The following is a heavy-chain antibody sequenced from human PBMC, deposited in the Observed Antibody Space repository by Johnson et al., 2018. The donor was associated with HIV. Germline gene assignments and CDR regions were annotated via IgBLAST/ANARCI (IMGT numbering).Heavy chain of an antibody. CDR1: GFSFSSYG. V-gene: IGHV3-30*02. J-gene: IGHJ3*02. Sequence: QVQLVESGGDVVQPGGSLRLSCAASGFSFSSYGIHWVRQAPGRGLEWVAFTQYDGSNKYYADSVKGRFTISRDNSKNTLFLQMNSLRAEDTAVYYCARDGQVYYNFWISSLAFDIWGQGTMVTVSS. CDR3: ARDGQVYYNFWISSLAFDI. CDR2: TQYDGSNK. D-gene: IGHD3-3*01.